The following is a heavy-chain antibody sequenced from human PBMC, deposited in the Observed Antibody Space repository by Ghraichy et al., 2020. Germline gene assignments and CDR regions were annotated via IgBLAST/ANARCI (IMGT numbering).Heavy chain of an antibody. J-gene: IGHJ4*02. CDR2: IFSNDEK. CDR1: GFSLSNARMG. CDR3: ARIHSVSQWLFVGIHYFDY. V-gene: IGHV2-26*01. Sequence: PTLVKPTETLTLTCTVSGFSLSNARMGVSWIRQPPGKALEWLAHIFSNDEKSYSTSLKSRLTISKDTSKSQVVLTMTNMDPVDTATYYCARIHSVSQWLFVGIHYFDYWGQGTLVTVSS. D-gene: IGHD3-22*01.